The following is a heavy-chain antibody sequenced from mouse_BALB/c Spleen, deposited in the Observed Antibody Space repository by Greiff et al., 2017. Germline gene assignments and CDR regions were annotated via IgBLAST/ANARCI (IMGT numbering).Heavy chain of an antibody. V-gene: IGHV5-6-5*01. CDR2: ISSGGST. CDR1: GFTFSSYA. D-gene: IGHD1-1*01. Sequence: DVMLVESGGGLVKPGGSLKLSCAASGFTFSSYAMSWVRQTPEKRLEWVASISSGGSTYYPDSVKGRFTISRDNARNILYLQMSSLRSEDTAMYYCARGLGSSCDYWGQGTTLTVSS. CDR3: ARGLGSSCDY. J-gene: IGHJ2*01.